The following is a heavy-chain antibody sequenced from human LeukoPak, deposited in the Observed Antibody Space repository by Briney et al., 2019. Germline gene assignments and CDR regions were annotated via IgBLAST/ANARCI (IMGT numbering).Heavy chain of an antibody. CDR2: INHSGST. Sequence: SETLSLTCAVYGGSFSGYYWSWIRQPPGKGLEWIGEINHSGSTNYNPSLKSRVTISVDTSKNQFSLKLSSVTAADTAVYYCAPPTVTKDSFEIWGQGTMVTVSS. J-gene: IGHJ3*02. V-gene: IGHV4-34*01. CDR3: APPTVTKDSFEI. CDR1: GGSFSGYY. D-gene: IGHD4-17*01.